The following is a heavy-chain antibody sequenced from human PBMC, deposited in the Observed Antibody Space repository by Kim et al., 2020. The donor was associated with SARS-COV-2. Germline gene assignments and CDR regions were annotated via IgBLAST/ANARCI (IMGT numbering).Heavy chain of an antibody. J-gene: IGHJ6*03. Sequence: ASVKVSCKASGYTFTGYYMHWVRQAPGQGLEWMGWINPNSGGTNYAQKFQGRVTMTRDTSISTAYMELSRLRSDDTAVYYCASGTWGSPPGCGYYYYMDVCGDGATGTVS. D-gene: IGHD7-27*01. CDR3: ASGTWGSPPGCGYYYYMDV. CDR1: GYTFTGYY. CDR2: INPNSGGT. V-gene: IGHV1-2*02.